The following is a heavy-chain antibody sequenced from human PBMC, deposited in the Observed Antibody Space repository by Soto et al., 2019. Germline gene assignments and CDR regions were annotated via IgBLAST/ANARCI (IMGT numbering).Heavy chain of an antibody. V-gene: IGHV5-51*01. CDR1: AYNFSSQW. J-gene: IGHJ3*02. Sequence: DSLKISCKGSAYNFSSQWIAWVRQKPGKGLEWMGIVYPGDAETRYSPSFQVQVTMFADKSSDTAYLQWSSLTASDTAIYYSAKSEVLKIWDKRTMIAVSS. CDR3: AKSEVLKI. CDR2: VYPGDAET.